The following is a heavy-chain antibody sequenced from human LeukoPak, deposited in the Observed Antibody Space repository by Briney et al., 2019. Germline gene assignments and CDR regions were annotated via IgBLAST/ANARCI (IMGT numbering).Heavy chain of an antibody. J-gene: IGHJ4*02. D-gene: IGHD3-10*01. Sequence: GGSLRLSCAASGFTFSSYAMSWVRQAPGKALEWVSAISGSGGSTYYADSVKGRFTISRDNAKNSLYLQMNSLRAEDTAVYYCARDYRGANDYWGQGTLVTVSS. V-gene: IGHV3-23*01. CDR3: ARDYRGANDY. CDR2: ISGSGGST. CDR1: GFTFSSYA.